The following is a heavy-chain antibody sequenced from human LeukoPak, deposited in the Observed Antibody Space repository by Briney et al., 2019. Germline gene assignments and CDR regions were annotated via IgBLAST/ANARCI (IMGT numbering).Heavy chain of an antibody. CDR3: ARDPVGALGYYLDY. V-gene: IGHV3-30*01. D-gene: IGHD1-26*01. CDR2: ISYDGSNK. CDR1: GFTFSSYA. Sequence: PGGSLRLSCAASGFTFSSYAMHWVRQAPGKGLEWVAVISYDGSNKYYADSVKGRFTISRDNSKNTLYLQMNSLRAEDTAVYYCARDPVGALGYYLDYWGQGTLVTVSS. J-gene: IGHJ4*02.